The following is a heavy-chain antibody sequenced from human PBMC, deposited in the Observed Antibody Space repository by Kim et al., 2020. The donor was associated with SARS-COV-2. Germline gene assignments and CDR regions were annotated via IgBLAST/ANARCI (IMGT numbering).Heavy chain of an antibody. CDR1: GASISGYY. CDR3: ARGSTFYYDAGTYSKPWGYFDF. J-gene: IGHJ4*02. CDR2: IFYTGRT. D-gene: IGHD3-10*01. Sequence: SETLSLTCTVSGASISGYYWGWIRQPPGKGLEYIGYIFYTGRTNYNPPLKSRVTISFDKSKNQFSLHLNSVTAADTAVYYCARGSTFYYDAGTYSKPWGYFDFWGRGTLVTVSS. V-gene: IGHV4-59*01.